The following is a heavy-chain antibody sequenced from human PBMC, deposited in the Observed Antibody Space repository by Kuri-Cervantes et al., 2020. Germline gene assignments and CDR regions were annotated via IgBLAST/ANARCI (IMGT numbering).Heavy chain of an antibody. Sequence: SVKVSCKASGGTFSSYAISWVRQAPGQGLEWMGGIIPIFGTANYAQKFQGRVTITADESTSTAYMELSSLRSEDTAVYYCAGVVAASQAKLVWGQGTLVTVSS. V-gene: IGHV1-69*13. CDR1: GGTFSSYA. CDR2: IIPIFGTA. CDR3: AGVVAASQAKLV. J-gene: IGHJ4*02. D-gene: IGHD2-15*01.